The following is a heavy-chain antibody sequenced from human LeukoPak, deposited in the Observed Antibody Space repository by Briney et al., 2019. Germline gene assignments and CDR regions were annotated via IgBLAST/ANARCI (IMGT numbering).Heavy chain of an antibody. D-gene: IGHD6-19*01. V-gene: IGHV3-9*01. CDR1: GFTFDDYA. CDR2: ISWNSGSI. J-gene: IGHJ4*02. CDR3: ASIDGDSSGWYGG. Sequence: PGGSLRLSCAASGFTFDDYAMHWVRQAPGKGLEWVSGISWNSGSIGYADSVKGRFTISRDNAKNSLYLQMNSLRAEDTALYYCASIDGDSSGWYGGWGQGTLVTVSS.